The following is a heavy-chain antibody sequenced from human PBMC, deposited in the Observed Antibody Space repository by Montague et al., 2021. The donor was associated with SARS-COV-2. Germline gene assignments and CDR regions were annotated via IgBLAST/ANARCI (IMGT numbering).Heavy chain of an antibody. D-gene: IGHD3-3*01. CDR1: GHSITSKTHY. Sequence: TLSLTYTVSGHSITSKTHYWDWVRQPAGKGLEWIGRLLTSGATNFNPSLKSRLTISRDTSKNEFYLKLSSVTAADTAVYYCARDSPHFDFWRGHYGDKYYMDIWGKGTTVTVS. CDR2: LLTSGAT. V-gene: IGHV4-61*02. CDR3: ARDSPHFDFWRGHYGDKYYMDI. J-gene: IGHJ6*03.